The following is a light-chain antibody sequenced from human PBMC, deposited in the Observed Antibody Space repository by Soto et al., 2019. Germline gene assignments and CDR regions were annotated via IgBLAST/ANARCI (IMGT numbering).Light chain of an antibody. J-gene: IGLJ1*01. CDR2: GTT. Sequence: QSVLTQPASVSGSPGQSITISCTGISADVGTSNFVSWYQHHPGKAPKLLIYGTTNRPSGVPDRFSGSKSGASASLAITGLQAEDEADYYCQSYDTSLGGYYVFGTGTKVTVL. V-gene: IGLV1-40*01. CDR1: SADVGTSNF. CDR3: QSYDTSLGGYYV.